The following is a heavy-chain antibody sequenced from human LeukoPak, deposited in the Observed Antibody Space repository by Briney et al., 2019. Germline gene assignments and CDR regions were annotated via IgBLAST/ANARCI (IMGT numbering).Heavy chain of an antibody. D-gene: IGHD5-18*01. CDR2: ISYDGSNK. CDR3: ARDKGYSYAQAGDP. J-gene: IGHJ5*02. V-gene: IGHV3-30*03. Sequence: GGSLRLSCAASGFTFSSYGMHWVRQAPGKGLEWVAVISYDGSNKYYADSVKGRFTISRDNSKNTLYLQMNSLRSDDTAVYYCARDKGYSYAQAGDPWGQGTLVTVSS. CDR1: GFTFSSYG.